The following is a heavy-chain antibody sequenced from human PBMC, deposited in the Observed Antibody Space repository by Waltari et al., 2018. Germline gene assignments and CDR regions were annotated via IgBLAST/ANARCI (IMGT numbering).Heavy chain of an antibody. CDR2: IIPILGIA. D-gene: IGHD4-17*01. CDR1: GGTFCSYP. J-gene: IGHJ4*02. V-gene: IGHV1-69*02. Sequence: QVQLVQSGAEVKKPGSSVKVSCKASGGTFCSYPISWVRQAPGQGLEWMGRIIPILGIANYAQKFQGRVTITADKSTSTAYMELSSLRSEDTAVYYCARGIGDYDHFDYWGQGTLVTVSS. CDR3: ARGIGDYDHFDY.